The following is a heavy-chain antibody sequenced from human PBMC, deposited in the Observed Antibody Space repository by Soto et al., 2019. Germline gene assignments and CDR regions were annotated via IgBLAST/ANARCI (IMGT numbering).Heavy chain of an antibody. V-gene: IGHV3-23*01. J-gene: IGHJ4*02. CDR2: ISGSGGST. CDR1: GFTFSSYA. D-gene: IGHD3-22*01. Sequence: PGGSLRLSCAASGFTFSSYAMSWVRQAPGKGLEWVSAISGSGGSTYYADSVKGRFTISRDNSKNTLYLQMNSLRAEDTAVYYCAKDWDSSGYYHTHSIDYWGQGNLVTVSS. CDR3: AKDWDSSGYYHTHSIDY.